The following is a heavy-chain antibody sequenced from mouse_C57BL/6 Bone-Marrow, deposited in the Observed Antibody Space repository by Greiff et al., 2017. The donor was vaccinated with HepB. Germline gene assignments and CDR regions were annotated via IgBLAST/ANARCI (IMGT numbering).Heavy chain of an antibody. D-gene: IGHD1-1*01. Sequence: VQLQQSGAELVRPGASVTLSCKASGYTFTDYEMHWVKQTPVHGLEWIGAIDPETGGTAYNQKFKGKAILTADKSSSTAYMELRSLTSEDSAVYYCTRSDTTVVGFDYWGQGTTLTVSS. V-gene: IGHV1-15*01. CDR1: GYTFTDYE. J-gene: IGHJ2*01. CDR2: IDPETGGT. CDR3: TRSDTTVVGFDY.